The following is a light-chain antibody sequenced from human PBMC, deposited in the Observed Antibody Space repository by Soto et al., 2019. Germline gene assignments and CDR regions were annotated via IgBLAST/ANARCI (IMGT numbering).Light chain of an antibody. CDR3: QQRSNWPPT. Sequence: EIVMTQSPATLSVSPGERATLSCGASQSVTSNYLAWYQQKPGQAPRLLIFGASIRVTGIPDRFIGSGSGTDFTLTISSLEPEDFAVYYCQQRSNWPPTFGQGTRLEIK. V-gene: IGKV3D-20*02. J-gene: IGKJ5*01. CDR2: GAS. CDR1: QSVTSNY.